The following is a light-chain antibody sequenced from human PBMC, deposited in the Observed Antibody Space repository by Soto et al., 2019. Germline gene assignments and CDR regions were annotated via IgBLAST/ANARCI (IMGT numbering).Light chain of an antibody. CDR3: QHYVTWPLA. V-gene: IGKV3-15*01. J-gene: IGKJ4*01. CDR2: DTS. Sequence: EVVMTQSPATLSVSPGERATLSCRASRGIGSTLAWYQQKPGQTPRLLIYDTSTWATGVPGRFIGSRSGTEFTLTITSLQSEDFAIYYCQHYVTWPLAFGGGTRVENK. CDR1: RGIGST.